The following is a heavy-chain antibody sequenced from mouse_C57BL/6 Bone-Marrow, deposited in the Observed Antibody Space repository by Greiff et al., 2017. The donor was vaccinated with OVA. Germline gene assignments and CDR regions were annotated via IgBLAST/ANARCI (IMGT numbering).Heavy chain of an antibody. D-gene: IGHD3-2*02. CDR2: INPYNGGT. J-gene: IGHJ3*01. V-gene: IGHV1-19*01. Sequence: VQLQQSGPVLVKPGASVKMSCKASGYTFTDYYMNWVKQSHGKSLEWIGVINPYNGGTSYNQKFKGKATLTVDKSSSTAYMELNSLTSEDSAVYYCAGRQLRLPFAYWGQGTLVTVSA. CDR1: GYTFTDYY. CDR3: AGRQLRLPFAY.